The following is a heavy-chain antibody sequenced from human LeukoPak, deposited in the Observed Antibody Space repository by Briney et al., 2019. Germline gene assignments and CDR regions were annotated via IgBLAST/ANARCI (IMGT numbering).Heavy chain of an antibody. CDR2: ISGSGDST. V-gene: IGHV3-23*01. Sequence: GGSLRLSCAASGFTVSSNYMSWVRQAPGKGLEWVSVISGSGDSTYYADSVKGRFTISRDNSKNTLYLQMNSLRAEDTAVYYCAKSRAVVPAAINYWGQGTLVTVSS. D-gene: IGHD2-2*01. J-gene: IGHJ4*02. CDR1: GFTVSSNY. CDR3: AKSRAVVPAAINY.